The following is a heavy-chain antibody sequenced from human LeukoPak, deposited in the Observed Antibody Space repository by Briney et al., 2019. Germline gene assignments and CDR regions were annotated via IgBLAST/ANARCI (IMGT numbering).Heavy chain of an antibody. Sequence: SETLSLTCTVSGGSISSGDYYWSRIRQPPGKGLEWIGYIFYSGSTYYNPSLKSRVTISVDTSKNHFSLKLSSVTAADTAMYYCASTYYDILTGYQPLYWGQGTLVTVSS. CDR2: IFYSGST. V-gene: IGHV4-30-4*01. CDR3: ASTYYDILTGYQPLY. J-gene: IGHJ4*02. D-gene: IGHD3-9*01. CDR1: GGSISSGDYY.